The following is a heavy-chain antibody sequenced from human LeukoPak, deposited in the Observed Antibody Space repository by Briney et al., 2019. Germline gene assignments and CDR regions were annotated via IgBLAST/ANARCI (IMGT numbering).Heavy chain of an antibody. Sequence: SETLSLTCAVYGGSFSGYYWSWIRPPPGKGLEWIGEINHSGSTNYNPSLKSRVTISVDTSKNQFTLKLSSVTAADTAVYYCARRKERTRLWFGVYFDYWGQGTLVTVSS. D-gene: IGHD3-10*01. J-gene: IGHJ4*02. CDR3: ARRKERTRLWFGVYFDY. V-gene: IGHV4-34*01. CDR2: INHSGST. CDR1: GGSFSGYY.